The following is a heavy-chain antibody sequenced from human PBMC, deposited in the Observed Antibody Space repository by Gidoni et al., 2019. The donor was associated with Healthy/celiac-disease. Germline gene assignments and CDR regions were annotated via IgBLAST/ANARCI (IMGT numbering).Heavy chain of an antibody. J-gene: IGHJ6*02. D-gene: IGHD6-13*01. Sequence: QLQLQESGPGLVKPSETLSLTCTVSGGSISSSSYYWGWIRQPPGKGLAWIGSIYYSGSTYYNPSLKSRVTISVDTSKNQFSLKLSSVTAADTAVYYCARRGEQLYYYYYGMDVWGQGTTVTVSS. CDR2: IYYSGST. CDR1: GGSISSSSYY. V-gene: IGHV4-39*01. CDR3: ARRGEQLYYYYYGMDV.